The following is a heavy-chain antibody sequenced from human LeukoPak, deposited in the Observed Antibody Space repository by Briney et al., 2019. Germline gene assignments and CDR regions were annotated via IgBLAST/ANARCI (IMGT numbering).Heavy chain of an antibody. Sequence: PSETLSLTCTVSGGSISSYYWSWIRQPPGKGLEWIGYIYYSGSTNYNPSLKSRVTISVDTSKNQFSLKLSSVTAADTAVYYCARGYSSSWLGGNWFDPWGQGTLVTVSS. CDR1: GGSISSYY. D-gene: IGHD6-13*01. CDR3: ARGYSSSWLGGNWFDP. CDR2: IYYSGST. V-gene: IGHV4-59*01. J-gene: IGHJ5*02.